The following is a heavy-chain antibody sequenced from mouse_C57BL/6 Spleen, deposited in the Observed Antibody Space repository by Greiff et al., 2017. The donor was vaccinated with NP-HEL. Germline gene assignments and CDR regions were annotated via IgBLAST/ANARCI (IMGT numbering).Heavy chain of an antibody. D-gene: IGHD4-1*01. J-gene: IGHJ1*03. CDR1: GFTFTDYY. CDR3: ARKSKLTVTWGGYCDV. CDR2: IRNKANGYTT. V-gene: IGHV7-3*01. Sequence: EVKLVESGGGLVQPGGSLSLSCAASGFTFTDYYMSWVRQPPGKALEWLGFIRNKANGYTTEYSASVKGRFTISRDNSQSILYLQMDALRAEDSATYYCARKSKLTVTWGGYCDVWGTGTTVTVSS.